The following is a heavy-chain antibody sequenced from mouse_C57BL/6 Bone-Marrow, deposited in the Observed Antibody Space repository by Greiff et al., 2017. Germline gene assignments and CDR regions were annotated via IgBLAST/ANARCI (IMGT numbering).Heavy chain of an antibody. CDR1: GYTFTDYN. Sequence: EVQLQQSGPELVKPGASVKMSCKASGYTFTDYNMHWVKQSPGKSLEWIGYINPNNGGTSYNQKFKGKATLTVNKSSSTAYMELRSLTSEDSAVYDCARSVYYDYDRGFAYWGQGTLVTVSA. D-gene: IGHD2-4*01. CDR3: ARSVYYDYDRGFAY. J-gene: IGHJ3*01. CDR2: INPNNGGT. V-gene: IGHV1-22*01.